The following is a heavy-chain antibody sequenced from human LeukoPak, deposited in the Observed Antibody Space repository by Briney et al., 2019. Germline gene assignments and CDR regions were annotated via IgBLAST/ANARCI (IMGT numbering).Heavy chain of an antibody. Sequence: SETLSLTCAVSGYSISSGYSWGWTRQPPGKGLEWIGSIYHSGSTYYNPSLKSRVTISVDTSKNQFSLKLSSVTAADTAVYYCARHGGVTQGADWFDPWGQGTLVTVSS. CDR1: GYSISSGYS. D-gene: IGHD4-23*01. V-gene: IGHV4-38-2*01. CDR2: IYHSGST. CDR3: ARHGGVTQGADWFDP. J-gene: IGHJ5*02.